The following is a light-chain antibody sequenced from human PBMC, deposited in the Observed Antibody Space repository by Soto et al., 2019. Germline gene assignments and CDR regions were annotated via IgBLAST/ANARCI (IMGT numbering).Light chain of an antibody. J-gene: IGLJ2*01. CDR1: SSDVGCYNY. Sequence: QSALTQPASVSGSPGQSITISCTGTSSDVGCYNYVSWYQQHPGKAPKLMIYDVSNRPSGGFNRFSGSKSGNTASLTISGLQAEDDADYYCCSYTSTSILLFGGGTKLTVL. CDR3: CSYTSTSILL. V-gene: IGLV2-14*01. CDR2: DVS.